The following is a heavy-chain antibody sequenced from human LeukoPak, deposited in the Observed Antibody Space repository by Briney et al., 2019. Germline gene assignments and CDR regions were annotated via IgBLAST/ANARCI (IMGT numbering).Heavy chain of an antibody. V-gene: IGHV3-74*01. J-gene: IGHJ4*02. CDR3: ARDGYGFGHDFDY. CDR2: IKSDGSST. Sequence: GGSLRLSCAASGFTFSSYWMHWVRHTPEKGLVWVSRIKSDGSSTSYADSVKGRFTISRDNAKNTLYLQMNSLRAEDTAVYYCARDGYGFGHDFDYWGQGTLVTVSS. CDR1: GFTFSSYW. D-gene: IGHD5-18*01.